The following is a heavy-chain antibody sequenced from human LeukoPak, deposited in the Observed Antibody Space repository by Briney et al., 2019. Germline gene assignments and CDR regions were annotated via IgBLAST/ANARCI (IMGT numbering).Heavy chain of an antibody. D-gene: IGHD3-10*01. J-gene: IGHJ5*02. V-gene: IGHV3-23*01. CDR2: ISLDGATT. CDR3: APLGALWFGEFSIDHNLFDP. Sequence: GGSLRLSCAASGFTFSSYAMSWVRQAPGKGLEWVSGISLDGATTYYAGSVEGRFTISRDNSKNTLYLQMNSLRADDTAVYYCAPLGALWFGEFSIDHNLFDPWGQGTLVTVSS. CDR1: GFTFSSYA.